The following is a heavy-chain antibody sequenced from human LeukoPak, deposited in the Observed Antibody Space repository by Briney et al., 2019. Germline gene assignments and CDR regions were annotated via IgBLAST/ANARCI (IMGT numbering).Heavy chain of an antibody. V-gene: IGHV3-30-3*01. CDR3: ARDVAGYGMDV. Sequence: PGRSLRLSCAASGFTFSSYAMHWVRQAPGKGLEWVAVISYDGSNKYYADSVKGRFTISRDNSKNTLYLQMNSLRAEDTAVCYCARDVAGYGMDVWGQGTTVTVSS. D-gene: IGHD3-10*01. CDR1: GFTFSSYA. CDR2: ISYDGSNK. J-gene: IGHJ6*02.